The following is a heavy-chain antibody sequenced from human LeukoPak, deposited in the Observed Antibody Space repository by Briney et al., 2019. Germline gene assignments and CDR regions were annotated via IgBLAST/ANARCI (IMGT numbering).Heavy chain of an antibody. CDR2: ISSSSSYI. CDR3: ARDRVVTMVRGVISGSDY. J-gene: IGHJ4*02. Sequence: GGSLRLSCAASGFTFSSYSMNWVRQAPGKGLEWVSSISSSSSYIYYADSVKGRFTISRDNAKNSLYLQRTSLRAEDTAVYYCARDRVVTMVRGVISGSDYWGQGTLVTGSS. V-gene: IGHV3-21*04. CDR1: GFTFSSYS. D-gene: IGHD3-10*01.